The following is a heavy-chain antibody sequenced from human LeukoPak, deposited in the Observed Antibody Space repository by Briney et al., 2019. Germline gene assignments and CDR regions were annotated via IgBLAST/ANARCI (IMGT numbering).Heavy chain of an antibody. J-gene: IGHJ4*02. CDR1: GGSISSYY. Sequence: SETLSLTCTVSGGSISSYYWSWIRQPAGKGLEWIGRIYTSGSTNYNPSLKSRVTISVDTSKNQFSLKLSSVTAADTAVYYCARGHSSASDLDYWGQGTLVTVSS. CDR2: IYTSGST. V-gene: IGHV4-4*07. CDR3: ARGHSSASDLDY. D-gene: IGHD6-6*01.